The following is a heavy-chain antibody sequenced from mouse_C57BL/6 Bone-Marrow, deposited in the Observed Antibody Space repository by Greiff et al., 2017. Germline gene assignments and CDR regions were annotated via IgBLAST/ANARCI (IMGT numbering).Heavy chain of an antibody. CDR2: IYPGDGDT. J-gene: IGHJ4*01. Sequence: VQLQQSGPELVKPGASVKISCKASGYAFSSSWMNWVKQRPGKGLEWIGRIYPGDGDTNYNGKFKGKATLTADKSSSTAYRQLSSLTSEDSAVYCCARSPFYYYGSSPYYAMDYWGQGTSVTVSS. V-gene: IGHV1-82*01. D-gene: IGHD1-1*01. CDR3: ARSPFYYYGSSPYYAMDY. CDR1: GYAFSSSW.